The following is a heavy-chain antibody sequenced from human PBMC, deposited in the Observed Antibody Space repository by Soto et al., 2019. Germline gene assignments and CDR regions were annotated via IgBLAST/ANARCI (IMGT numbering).Heavy chain of an antibody. D-gene: IGHD6-25*01. Sequence: EVQLVESGGGLVQPGGSLRLSCAASGFTFSDNYMDWVRQAPGKGLEWVGRTRNKANSDTTEYAASVKGRFTISRDDSENALYLQMNSLKPEDTAVYDCAREIAAASWSYYYYGMDVWGQGTTVTVSS. CDR1: GFTFSDNY. CDR3: AREIAAASWSYYYYGMDV. CDR2: TRNKANSDTT. V-gene: IGHV3-72*01. J-gene: IGHJ6*02.